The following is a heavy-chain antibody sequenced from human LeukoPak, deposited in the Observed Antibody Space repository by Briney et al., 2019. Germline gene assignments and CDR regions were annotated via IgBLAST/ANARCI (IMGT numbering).Heavy chain of an antibody. CDR3: ARPYGSGSYRYFDY. Sequence: PGGSLRLSCAASGFTFGDYYMSWIRQAPGKGLEWVSYISSSSSTIYYADSVKGRFTISRDNAKNSLYLQMNSLRAEDTAVYYCARPYGSGSYRYFDYWGQGTLVTVSS. J-gene: IGHJ4*02. CDR1: GFTFGDYY. CDR2: ISSSSSTI. D-gene: IGHD3-10*01. V-gene: IGHV3-11*04.